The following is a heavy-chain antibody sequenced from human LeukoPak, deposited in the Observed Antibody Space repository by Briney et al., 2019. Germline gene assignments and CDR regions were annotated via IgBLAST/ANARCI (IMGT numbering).Heavy chain of an antibody. Sequence: GGSLRLSCAASGFTVSGYWMSWVRQAPGKGLEWVANIKQDGSAQNYVGSVKGRLTTSRDNAKNSLFLQMNSLRVEDTALYYCARVSAAGTGFLDLWGRGTLVLVSA. D-gene: IGHD6-13*01. CDR2: IKQDGSAQ. V-gene: IGHV3-7*01. CDR3: ARVSAAGTGFLDL. CDR1: GFTVSGYW. J-gene: IGHJ2*01.